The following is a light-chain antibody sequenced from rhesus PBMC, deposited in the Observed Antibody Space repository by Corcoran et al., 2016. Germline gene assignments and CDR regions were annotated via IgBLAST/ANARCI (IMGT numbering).Light chain of an antibody. Sequence: EIVMTQSPATLSLSPGETATLSCRASERVGSYLAWYQQKPGQAPKLLVHSAYFRATGIPDSFSGSGSRTEFTLTISSLEPEDVGVYHCQQYNDLLPTFGGGTKVDIK. CDR1: ERVGSY. CDR2: SAY. J-gene: IGKJ4*01. V-gene: IGKV3-40*03. CDR3: QQYNDLLPT.